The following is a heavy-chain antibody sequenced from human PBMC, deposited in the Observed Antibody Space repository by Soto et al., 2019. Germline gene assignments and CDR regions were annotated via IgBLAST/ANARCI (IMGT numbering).Heavy chain of an antibody. CDR1: VYAFTGYY. V-gene: IGHV1-46*01. CDR3: AGPDYYDSSGYYIYGMDV. D-gene: IGHD3-22*01. Sequence: VKVSFKASVYAFTGYYMHWVRRAPGQGLEWMGIINPSGGSTSYAQKFQGRVTMTRDTSTSTVYMELSSLRSEDTAVYYCAGPDYYDSSGYYIYGMDVWGQGTTVTVSS. CDR2: INPSGGST. J-gene: IGHJ6*02.